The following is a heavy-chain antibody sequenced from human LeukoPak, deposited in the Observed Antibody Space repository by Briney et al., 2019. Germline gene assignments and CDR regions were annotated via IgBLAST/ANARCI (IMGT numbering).Heavy chain of an antibody. V-gene: IGHV3-74*01. CDR2: INGDGSST. Sequence: GGSLRLSCAASGFTFSDYWMHWVCQAPGKGLVWVSRINGDGSSTTYADSVKGRFTISRDNAKNTLYLQMNSLRAEDTAVYYCSREDIVEVPAIPFDYWGQGTLVTVSS. D-gene: IGHD2-2*01. CDR1: GFTFSDYW. CDR3: SREDIVEVPAIPFDY. J-gene: IGHJ4*02.